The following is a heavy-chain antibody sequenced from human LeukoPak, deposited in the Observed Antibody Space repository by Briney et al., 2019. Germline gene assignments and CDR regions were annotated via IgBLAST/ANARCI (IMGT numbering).Heavy chain of an antibody. CDR1: GFTFSSYS. Sequence: GGSLRLSCAASGFTFSSYSMNWVRQARGKGLEWVSSISSSSSYIYYADSVKGRFTISRDNAKNSLYLQMSSLKAEDTAVYYCARAAYGSGSYYSDWGQGTLVTVSS. D-gene: IGHD3-10*01. V-gene: IGHV3-21*01. J-gene: IGHJ4*02. CDR2: ISSSSSYI. CDR3: ARAAYGSGSYYSD.